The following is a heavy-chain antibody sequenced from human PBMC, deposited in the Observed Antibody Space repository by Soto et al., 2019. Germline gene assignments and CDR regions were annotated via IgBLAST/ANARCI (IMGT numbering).Heavy chain of an antibody. J-gene: IGHJ4*02. D-gene: IGHD6-13*01. CDR2: IKQDGSGE. CDR1: GFSFSSHW. V-gene: IGHV3-7*03. CDR3: TSLSSTWPRDY. Sequence: GGSLRLSCAASGFSFSSHWMSWVRQAPGKGLEWVANIKQDGSGEYYVDSVKGRFTISRDNVKNSLYLQMNSLRAEDTAIYYCTSLSSTWPRDYWGQGTLVTVSS.